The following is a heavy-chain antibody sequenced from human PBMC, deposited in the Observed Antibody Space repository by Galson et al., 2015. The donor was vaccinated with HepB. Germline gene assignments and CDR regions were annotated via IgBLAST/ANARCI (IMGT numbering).Heavy chain of an antibody. Sequence: SETLSLTCTVSGGSIVSSSHYWGWIRQPPGKGLEWIGRIYYGGSGTKLYNPSLRSRVTISVDPSENQFSLELKSVTAADTAVYYCARPRYCSSATCTAAFDYWGQGTLVTVSS. CDR1: GGSIVSSSHY. V-gene: IGHV4-39*01. D-gene: IGHD2-2*01. CDR2: IYYGGSGTK. CDR3: ARPRYCSSATCTAAFDY. J-gene: IGHJ4*02.